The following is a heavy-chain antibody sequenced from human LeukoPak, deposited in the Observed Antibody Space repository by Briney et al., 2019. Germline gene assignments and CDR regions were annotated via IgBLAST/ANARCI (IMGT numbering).Heavy chain of an antibody. Sequence: HSGRPLRLSCVASGFKFNDYAMHWVRQAPGKGLEWVSGLSWHSGSIGYADSVKGRFIISRDNAKNSLYLEMNSLRPEDSALYYCAKETKVGENLYYFDYWGRGTLVTVSS. V-gene: IGHV3-9*01. D-gene: IGHD1-26*01. CDR3: AKETKVGENLYYFDY. CDR1: GFKFNDYA. CDR2: LSWHSGSI. J-gene: IGHJ4*02.